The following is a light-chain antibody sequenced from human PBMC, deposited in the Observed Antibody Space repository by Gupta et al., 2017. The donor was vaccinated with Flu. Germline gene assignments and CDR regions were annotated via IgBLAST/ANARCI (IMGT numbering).Light chain of an antibody. V-gene: IGKV3-15*01. Sequence: GESATLSCRASQGVSSNFAWYQQKPGQAPRLLIYAASTRPTGIPARFSGSGSATEFTLTISSLQSEDFAVYYCQQYNNWPWTFGQGTMVEIK. CDR2: AAS. J-gene: IGKJ1*01. CDR1: QGVSSN. CDR3: QQYNNWPWT.